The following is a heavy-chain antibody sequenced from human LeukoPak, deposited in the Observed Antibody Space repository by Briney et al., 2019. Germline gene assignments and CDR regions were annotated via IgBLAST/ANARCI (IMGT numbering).Heavy chain of an antibody. CDR2: INPNSGGT. D-gene: IGHD3-16*01. CDR1: GYTFTSYY. CDR3: ASPSVMSEYFQH. J-gene: IGHJ1*01. V-gene: IGHV1-2*02. Sequence: GASVTVSFTASGYTFTSYYMHWVRQAPGQGLEWMGWINPNSGGTNYAQKFQGRVTMTRDTSISTAYMELSRLRSDDTAVYYCASPSVMSEYFQHWGQGTLVTVSS.